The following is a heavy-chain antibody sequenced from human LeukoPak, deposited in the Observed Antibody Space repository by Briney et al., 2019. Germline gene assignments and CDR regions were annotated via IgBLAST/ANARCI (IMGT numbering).Heavy chain of an antibody. Sequence: ASVKVSCKASGYIFTNYYIHWVRQAPGQGLEWMGWVSAYNGNTNYAQKLQGRVTMTTDTSTSTAYMELRSLRSDDTAVYYCAREVTDLNTSWLVLDAYYFDYWGQGTLVTVSS. D-gene: IGHD6-19*01. J-gene: IGHJ4*02. CDR2: VSAYNGNT. CDR3: AREVTDLNTSWLVLDAYYFDY. CDR1: GYIFTNYY. V-gene: IGHV1-18*04.